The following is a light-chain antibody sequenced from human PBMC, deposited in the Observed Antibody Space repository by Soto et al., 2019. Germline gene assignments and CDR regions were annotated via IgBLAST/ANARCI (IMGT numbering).Light chain of an antibody. CDR3: GTWDTSLSADV. J-gene: IGLJ1*01. V-gene: IGLV1-51*02. CDR1: TSNIGNNY. CDR2: ENN. Sequence: QSALTQPPSVSAAPGQRVTISCSGSTSNIGNNYVSWYQQLPGIAPKLVIYENNERPSGIPDRFSGSRSGTSATLGITGLQTGDEADYYCGTWDTSLSADVFGTGTKLTVL.